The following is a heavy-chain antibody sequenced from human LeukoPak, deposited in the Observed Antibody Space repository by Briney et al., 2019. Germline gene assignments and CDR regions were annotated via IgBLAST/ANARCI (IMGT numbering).Heavy chain of an antibody. CDR2: ISGSGGST. J-gene: IGHJ4*02. D-gene: IGHD2-8*01. V-gene: IGHV3-23*01. CDR1: GFTFSNYA. CDR3: AKGADRPNGGWADH. Sequence: PGGSLRLSCAASGFTFSNYAMSWVRQAPGKGLEWVSAISGSGGSTYYTDSVKGRFTISRDNSKSTLYLQMNSLRAEDTAVYYCAKGADRPNGGWADHWGQGTLVTVSS.